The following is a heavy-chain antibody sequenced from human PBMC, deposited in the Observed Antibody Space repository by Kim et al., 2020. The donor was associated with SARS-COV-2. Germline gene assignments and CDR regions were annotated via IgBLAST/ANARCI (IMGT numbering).Heavy chain of an antibody. Sequence: IYAQKFQGRVTMTEDTSTDTAYMELSSLRSEDTAVYYCATGASSSWYGGYWGQGTLVTVSS. V-gene: IGHV1-24*01. CDR3: ATGASSSWYGGY. D-gene: IGHD6-13*01. J-gene: IGHJ4*02.